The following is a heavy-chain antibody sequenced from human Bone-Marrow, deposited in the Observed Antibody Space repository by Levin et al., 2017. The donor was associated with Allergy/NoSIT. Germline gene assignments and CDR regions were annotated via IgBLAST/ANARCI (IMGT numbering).Heavy chain of an antibody. J-gene: IGHJ4*02. CDR2: ITSDGSTT. D-gene: IGHD2-2*01. Sequence: PGGSLRLSCAASGFTFSRYYMHWVRQVPGKGLVWVSRITSDGSTTNYADSVEGRFTISRDNAKNTLYLQMNSLRAEDTAVYYCARGGCSSTSCLDYWGQGTLVTVSS. CDR3: ARGGCSSTSCLDY. V-gene: IGHV3-74*01. CDR1: GFTFSRYY.